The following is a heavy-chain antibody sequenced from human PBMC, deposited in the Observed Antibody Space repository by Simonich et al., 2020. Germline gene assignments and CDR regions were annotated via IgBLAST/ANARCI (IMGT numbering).Heavy chain of an antibody. CDR1: GYSISSGYY. V-gene: IGHV4-38-2*01. Sequence: QVQLQESGPGLVKPSETLSLTCAVSGYSISSGYYWGWIRQPPGKGLVWIVSIYHSGSTHYNPALKSRVTISVDTSKNQFSLKLSSVTAADTAVYYCARVGYSNYYYYGMDVWGQGTTVTVSS. CDR3: ARVGYSNYYYYGMDV. J-gene: IGHJ6*02. CDR2: IYHSGST. D-gene: IGHD6-13*01.